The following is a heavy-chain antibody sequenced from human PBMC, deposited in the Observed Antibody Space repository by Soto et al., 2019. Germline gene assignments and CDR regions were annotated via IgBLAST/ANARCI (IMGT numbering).Heavy chain of an antibody. CDR1: GYSFTSLG. V-gene: IGHV1-18*01. J-gene: IGHJ3*02. Sequence: QVQLVQSGGEVKKPGASVKVSCTAFGYSFTSLGMSWVRQVPGQGLEWMGWISIKYGNTNYAQKFEGRVTLTRDTSTNTAYMELTSLISDDTAVYYCARGQNGYDIWGQGTMVTVSS. CDR2: ISIKYGNT. CDR3: ARGQNGYDI.